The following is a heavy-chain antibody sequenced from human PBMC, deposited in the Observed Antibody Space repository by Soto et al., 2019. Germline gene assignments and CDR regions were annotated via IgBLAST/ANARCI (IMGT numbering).Heavy chain of an antibody. D-gene: IGHD2-15*01. Sequence: GGSLRLSCAASGFTFSSYAMSWVRRAPGKGLEWVSAISGSGGSTYYADSVKGRFTISRDNSKNTLYLQMNSLRAEDTAVYYCAKTTCSGGSCYYYFDYWGQGTLVTVSS. CDR1: GFTFSSYA. CDR2: ISGSGGST. V-gene: IGHV3-23*01. CDR3: AKTTCSGGSCYYYFDY. J-gene: IGHJ4*02.